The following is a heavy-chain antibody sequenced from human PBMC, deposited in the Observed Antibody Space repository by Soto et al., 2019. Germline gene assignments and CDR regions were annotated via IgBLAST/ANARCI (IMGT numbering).Heavy chain of an antibody. Sequence: QVQLVQSGAEVKKPGSSVKVSCKASGGTFSSYTISWVRQAPGQGLEWMGRIIPILGIANYAQKFQGRVTITADKSTSTAYMELSSLSSEDTAVYYCSITMVRGVLDYWGQGTLVTVSS. CDR1: GGTFSSYT. V-gene: IGHV1-69*02. D-gene: IGHD3-10*01. CDR3: SITMVRGVLDY. J-gene: IGHJ4*02. CDR2: IIPILGIA.